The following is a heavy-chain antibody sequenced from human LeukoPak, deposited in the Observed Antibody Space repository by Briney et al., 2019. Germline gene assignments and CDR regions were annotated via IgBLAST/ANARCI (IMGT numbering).Heavy chain of an antibody. Sequence: SETLSLTCTVSGYSISSGYYWGWIRQPPGKGLEWIGSIYHSGSTYYNPSLKSRVTISVDTSKNQFSLKLSSVTAADTAVYYCARMRYYYGSGSYLTVNWFDPWGQGTLVTVSS. CDR1: GYSISSGYY. V-gene: IGHV4-38-2*02. D-gene: IGHD3-10*01. CDR3: ARMRYYYGSGSYLTVNWFDP. CDR2: IYHSGST. J-gene: IGHJ5*02.